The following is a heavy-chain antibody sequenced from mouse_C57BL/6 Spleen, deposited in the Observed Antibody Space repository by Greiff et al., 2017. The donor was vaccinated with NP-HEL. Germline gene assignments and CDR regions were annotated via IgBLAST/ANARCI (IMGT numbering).Heavy chain of an antibody. CDR3: ARSDDYDEGSYAMDY. CDR1: GYTFTDYY. D-gene: IGHD2-4*01. V-gene: IGHV1-76*01. J-gene: IGHJ4*01. CDR2: IYPGSGNT. Sequence: VKLMESGAELVRPGASVKLSCKASGYTFTDYYINWVKQRPGQGLEWIARIYPGSGNTYYNEKFKGKATLTAEKSSSTAYMQLSSLTSEDSAVYFCARSDDYDEGSYAMDYWGQGTSVTVSS.